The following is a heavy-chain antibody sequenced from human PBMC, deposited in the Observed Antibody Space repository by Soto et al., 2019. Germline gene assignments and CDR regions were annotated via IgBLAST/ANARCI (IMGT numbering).Heavy chain of an antibody. J-gene: IGHJ3*02. CDR2: IYYSGST. CDR1: GGSISSYY. CDR3: ARYGRRLGYDYIWGLLPQADAFHI. D-gene: IGHD3-16*01. Sequence: PSETLSLTRTVSGGSISSYYWSWIRQPPGKGLEWSGYIYYSGSTNYNPSLKSRVTISVDTSKNQFSLKLSSVTAADTAVYSCARYGRRLGYDYIWGLLPQADAFHIWGQGPMVTVS. V-gene: IGHV4-59*01.